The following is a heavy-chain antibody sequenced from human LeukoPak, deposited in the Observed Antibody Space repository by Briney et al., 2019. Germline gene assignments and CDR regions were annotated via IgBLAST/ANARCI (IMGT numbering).Heavy chain of an antibody. V-gene: IGHV4-39*02. CDR1: GGSISTTSYY. CDR3: VREGTGAYYMDV. Sequence: SETLSLTCTVSGGSISTTSYYWSWIRQPPGKGLEWIGRIYYSGNIYYNPPLKSRVTISVDTSRNQFSLKLSSVTAADTAVYYCVREGTGAYYMDVWDKGTTVTVSS. J-gene: IGHJ6*03. D-gene: IGHD3-10*01. CDR2: IYYSGNI.